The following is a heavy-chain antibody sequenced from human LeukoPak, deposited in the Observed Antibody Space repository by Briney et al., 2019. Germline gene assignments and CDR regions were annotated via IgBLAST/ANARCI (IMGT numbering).Heavy chain of an antibody. D-gene: IGHD5-18*01. J-gene: IGHJ4*02. V-gene: IGHV3-7*03. Sequence: GGSLRLSCAASGFTFSSYWMSWVRQAPGKGLEWVANIKQDGGEKYYVDSVKGRFTISRDNAKNSLYLQMNSLTAEDTALYHCARDRSYGSFDYWGQGTLVTVSS. CDR3: ARDRSYGSFDY. CDR1: GFTFSSYW. CDR2: IKQDGGEK.